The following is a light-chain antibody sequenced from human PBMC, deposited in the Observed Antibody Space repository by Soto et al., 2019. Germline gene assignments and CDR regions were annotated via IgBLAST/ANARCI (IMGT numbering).Light chain of an antibody. V-gene: IGKV3-11*01. CDR2: DTS. Sequence: TQSPATLSVSPGERATLSCRASQSVRSSYLAWYQQKPGQAPRLLIYDTSNRATGIPARFSGSGSGTDFTLTISSLEPEDSAFYYCQQRNNWPLTFGQGTKV. CDR1: QSVRSSY. CDR3: QQRNNWPLT. J-gene: IGKJ1*01.